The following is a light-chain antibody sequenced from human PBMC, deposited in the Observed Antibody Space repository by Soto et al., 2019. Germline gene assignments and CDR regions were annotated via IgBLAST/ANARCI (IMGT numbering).Light chain of an antibody. Sequence: QSALTQPASVSGSPGQSINISCNGTSSDVGGYNYVSWYQQHPGKAPKLMIYEVSNRPSGVSNRFSGSKSGNMASLTISGLQAEDEADYYCSTYSTSSTLDYVFGTGAKLTVL. CDR1: SSDVGGYNY. V-gene: IGLV2-14*01. CDR2: EVS. CDR3: STYSTSSTLDYV. J-gene: IGLJ1*01.